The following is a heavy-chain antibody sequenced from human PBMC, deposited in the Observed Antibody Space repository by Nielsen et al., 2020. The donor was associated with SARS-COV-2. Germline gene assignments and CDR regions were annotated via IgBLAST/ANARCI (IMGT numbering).Heavy chain of an antibody. CDR2: INPTNGGT. V-gene: IGHV1-2*06. D-gene: IGHD5-18*01. J-gene: IGHJ5*02. CDR3: ARDEYNYGYNWFDT. Sequence: ASVKVSCKASGYTFTNNYMHWVRQAPGQGLEWMGLINPTNGGTTYAQKFQGRVTMTRDTSISTAYMDLSRLRSDDTAVYYCARDEYNYGYNWFDTWGQGTLVTVSS. CDR1: GYTFTNNY.